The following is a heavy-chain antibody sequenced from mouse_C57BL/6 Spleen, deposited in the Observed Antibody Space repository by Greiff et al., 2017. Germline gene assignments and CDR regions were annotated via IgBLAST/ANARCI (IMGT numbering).Heavy chain of an antibody. CDR1: GYSFTGYY. V-gene: IGHV1-42*01. CDR2: INPSTGGT. D-gene: IGHD4-1*01. J-gene: IGHJ4*01. Sequence: EVQLVESGPELVKPGASVKISCKASGYSFTGYYMNWVKQSPEQSLEWIGEINPSTGGTTYNQKFKAKATLTVDKSSSTAYMQLKSLTSEDSAVYYCARLLGSYYAMDYWGQGTSVTVSS. CDR3: ARLLGSYYAMDY.